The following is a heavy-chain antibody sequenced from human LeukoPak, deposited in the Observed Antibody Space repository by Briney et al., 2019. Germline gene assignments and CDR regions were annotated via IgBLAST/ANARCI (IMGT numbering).Heavy chain of an antibody. CDR3: AADMGGLRWRRGESFDY. J-gene: IGHJ4*02. CDR2: IVVGSGNT. D-gene: IGHD4-23*01. V-gene: IGHV1-58*01. Sequence: ASVKVSCKASGFTFTSSAVQWVRQARGQRLEWIGWIVVGSGNTNYAQKSQERVTITRDMSTSTAYMELSSLRSEDTAVYYCAADMGGLRWRRGESFDYWGQGTLVTVSS. CDR1: GFTFTSSA.